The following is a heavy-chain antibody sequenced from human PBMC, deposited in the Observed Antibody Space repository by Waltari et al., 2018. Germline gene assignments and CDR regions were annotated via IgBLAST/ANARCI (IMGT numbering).Heavy chain of an antibody. CDR3: ARETGTGYYPNYFDY. V-gene: IGHV4-4*07. Sequence: VQLQESGPGLVKPSETLSLTCTVSGGPVTSYFWSWVRQPAGKGLEWVGRISTSGGANYSPSLESRVTMSVDRSENQVSLNLHSVTAADTAIYYCARETGTGYYPNYFDYWGQGTPVTVSS. J-gene: IGHJ4*02. CDR2: ISTSGGA. CDR1: GGPVTSYF. D-gene: IGHD1-26*01.